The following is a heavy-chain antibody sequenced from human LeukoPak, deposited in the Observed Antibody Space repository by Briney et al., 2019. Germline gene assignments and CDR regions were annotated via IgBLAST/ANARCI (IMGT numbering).Heavy chain of an antibody. CDR1: GFSVSGNY. D-gene: IGHD2-15*01. CDR2: IYRGGDT. Sequence: GGSLRLSCAASGFSVSGNYMSWVRQAPGKGLEWVAIIYRGGDTYYADSVKGRFTISRDNSENTLYLQMNSLRAEDTAVYYCARDRVGSIVFDNWGQGTLVTVSS. V-gene: IGHV3-53*01. CDR3: ARDRVGSIVFDN. J-gene: IGHJ4*02.